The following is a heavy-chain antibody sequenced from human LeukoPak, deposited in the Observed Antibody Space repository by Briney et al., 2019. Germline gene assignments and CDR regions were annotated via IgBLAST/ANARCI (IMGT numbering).Heavy chain of an antibody. D-gene: IGHD6-13*01. V-gene: IGHV4-34*09. CDR1: GGSFSGYY. J-gene: IGHJ4*02. CDR2: INHSGST. Sequence: PSETLSLTCAVYGGSFSGYYWSWIRQPPGKGLEWIGEINHSGSTNYNPSLKSRVTISVDTSKNQFSLKLSSVTAADTAVYYCARESTIAAAGTFYFDYWGQGTLVTVSS. CDR3: ARESTIAAAGTFYFDY.